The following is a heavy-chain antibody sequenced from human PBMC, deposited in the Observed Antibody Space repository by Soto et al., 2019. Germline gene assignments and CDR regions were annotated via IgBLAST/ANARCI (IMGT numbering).Heavy chain of an antibody. CDR3: ARDGVVVPAAIRHYYYYGLDF. J-gene: IGHJ6*02. V-gene: IGHV1-3*01. CDR2: INAGNGNT. D-gene: IGHD2-2*01. CDR1: GYTFTSYD. Sequence: ASVKVSCKASGYTFTSYDMHWVRQAPGQRLEWMGWINAGNGNTKYSQKFQGRVTITRDTSASTAYMELRSLRSDDTAVYYCARDGVVVPAAIRHYYYYGLDFSAQGSTVTGSS.